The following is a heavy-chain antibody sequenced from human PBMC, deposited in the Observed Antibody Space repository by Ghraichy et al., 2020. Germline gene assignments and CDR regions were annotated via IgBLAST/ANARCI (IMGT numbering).Heavy chain of an antibody. D-gene: IGHD3-10*01. J-gene: IGHJ6*02. V-gene: IGHV3-7*03. CDR2: INEDGSEK. Sequence: GGSLRLSCAASGFMFSAYWMSWVRQSPGKGLEWVASINEDGSEKYSVDSVRGRFTISRDNAKNSLYLQMSSPRAEDTAVYYCARHLLVWFGEFEKFYYGVDVWGPGTTVTVSS. CDR1: GFMFSAYW. CDR3: ARHLLVWFGEFEKFYYGVDV.